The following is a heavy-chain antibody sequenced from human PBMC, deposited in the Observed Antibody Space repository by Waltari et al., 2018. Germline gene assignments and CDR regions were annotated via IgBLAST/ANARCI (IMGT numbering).Heavy chain of an antibody. CDR3: AKGKRMVDFDY. CDR2: ISGSGGST. Sequence: EVQLLESGGGLVQPGGSLRLSCAASGLTFSSYSMSWVRQAPGKGLEWDSAISGSGGSTYYADSVKGRFTISRDNSKNTLYLQMNSLRAEDTAVYYCAKGKRMVDFDYWGQGTLVTVSS. CDR1: GLTFSSYS. J-gene: IGHJ4*02. V-gene: IGHV3-23*01. D-gene: IGHD3-10*01.